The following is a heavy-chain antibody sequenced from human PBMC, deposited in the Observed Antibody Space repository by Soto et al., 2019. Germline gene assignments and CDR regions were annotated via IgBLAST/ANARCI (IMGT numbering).Heavy chain of an antibody. V-gene: IGHV4-30-4*01. D-gene: IGHD1-1*01. J-gene: IGHJ5*02. CDR3: ARDQLEGNWFDP. Sequence: PSETLSLTCTVSGASISSGDYFWSWIRQPPGKGLEWIGYIYYSGNTYYNPSLKSRVTISVDKSKNQFSLKLSSVTSADTAAYYCARDQLEGNWFDPWGQGTLVTVS. CDR2: IYYSGNT. CDR1: GASISSGDYF.